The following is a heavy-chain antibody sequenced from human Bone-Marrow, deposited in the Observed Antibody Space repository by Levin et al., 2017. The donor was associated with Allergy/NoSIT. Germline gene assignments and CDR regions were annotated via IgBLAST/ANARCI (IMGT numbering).Heavy chain of an antibody. D-gene: IGHD6-13*01. CDR1: GYTFTSYG. V-gene: IGHV1-18*01. J-gene: IGHJ4*02. CDR3: ARLIAAAGTPLCFDY. CDR2: ISAYNGNT. Sequence: ASVKVSCKASGYTFTSYGISWVRQAPGQGLEWMGWISAYNGNTNYAQKLQGRVTMTTDTSTSTAYMELRSLRSDDTAVYYCARLIAAAGTPLCFDYWGQGTLVTVSS.